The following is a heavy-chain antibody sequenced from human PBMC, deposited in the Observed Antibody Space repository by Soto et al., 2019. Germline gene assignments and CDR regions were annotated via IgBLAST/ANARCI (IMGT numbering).Heavy chain of an antibody. CDR1: GGSISRYH. J-gene: IGHJ1*01. CDR3: ARLDCSSTSCYGGYFQH. CDR2: IYYSGST. V-gene: IGHV4-59*08. D-gene: IGHD2-2*01. Sequence: QVQLQESGPGLVKPSETPSLTCTVSGGSISRYHWSWIRQPPGKGLEWIGYIYYSGSTNYSPSLKTRVTISVDTSKNQFSLKLSSVTAADTAVYYCARLDCSSTSCYGGYFQHWGQGTLVIVSS.